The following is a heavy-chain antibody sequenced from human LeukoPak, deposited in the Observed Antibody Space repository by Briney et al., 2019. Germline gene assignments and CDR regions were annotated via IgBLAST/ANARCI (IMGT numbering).Heavy chain of an antibody. V-gene: IGHV3-7*01. CDR2: IKQDGSEK. J-gene: IGHJ6*03. CDR1: GFTFDDYA. Sequence: GGSLRLSCVASGFTFDDYAMSWVRQAPGKGLEWVANIKQDGSEKYYVDSVKGRFTISRDNAKNSLYLQMNSLRAEDTAVYYCARVRWYQLLSARYYYYYYMDVWGKGTTVTVSS. D-gene: IGHD2-2*01. CDR3: ARVRWYQLLSARYYYYYYMDV.